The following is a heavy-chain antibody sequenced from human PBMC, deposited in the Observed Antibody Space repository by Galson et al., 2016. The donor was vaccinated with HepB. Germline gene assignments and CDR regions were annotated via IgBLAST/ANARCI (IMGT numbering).Heavy chain of an antibody. CDR2: IYYSGSA. V-gene: IGHV4-31*03. CDR1: GGSISSGGYY. D-gene: IGHD6-13*01. CDR3: AREARSRSWYYFDY. Sequence: TLSLTCTVSGGSISSGGYYWTWIRQHPGKGLEWIGYIYYSGSAYYTPSLKSRVTISLDTSKNQFSLKLNSVTAADTAVYYCAREARSRSWYYFDYWGQGTLVTASS. J-gene: IGHJ4*02.